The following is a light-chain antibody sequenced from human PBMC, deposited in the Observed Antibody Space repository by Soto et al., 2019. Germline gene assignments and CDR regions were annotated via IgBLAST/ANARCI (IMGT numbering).Light chain of an antibody. CDR2: SNN. J-gene: IGLJ1*01. CDR1: SSNIVSNT. V-gene: IGLV1-44*01. Sequence: QSVLTQPPSASGTPGQRVTISCSGSSSNIVSNTVNWYQQLPGTAPKLLIYSNNQRPSGVPDRFSGSKSGTSASLAISGLQSEAEADYYCAAWDDSLNGYVFGTGTKVTVL. CDR3: AAWDDSLNGYV.